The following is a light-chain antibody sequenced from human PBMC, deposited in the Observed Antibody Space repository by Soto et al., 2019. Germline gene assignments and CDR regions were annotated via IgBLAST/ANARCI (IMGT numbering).Light chain of an antibody. Sequence: EIVLTQSPATLSLSPGERATLSCRASQSVDSYLAWYQQKPGQAPRLLIFDASNRATGIPARFSGSGSGTDFTLNISSLEPEDFAVYYCQQHSNRLTFGGGTKVEI. V-gene: IGKV3-11*01. CDR2: DAS. CDR1: QSVDSY. J-gene: IGKJ4*01. CDR3: QQHSNRLT.